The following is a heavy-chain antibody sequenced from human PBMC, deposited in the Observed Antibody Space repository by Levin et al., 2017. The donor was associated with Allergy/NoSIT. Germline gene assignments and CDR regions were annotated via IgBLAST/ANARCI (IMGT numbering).Heavy chain of an antibody. J-gene: IGHJ4*02. D-gene: IGHD2-15*01. CDR2: IFYSGST. V-gene: IGHV4-59*01. CDR1: GGSITNYY. CDR3: ARGGVWWLPRDY. Sequence: SQTLSLTCTVSGGSITNYYWSWIRQPPGKGLKWIGYIFYSGSTNYNPSLESRVTISVDTSKNQFSLRLSSVTAADTAIYYCARGGVWWLPRDYWGQGILVTVSS.